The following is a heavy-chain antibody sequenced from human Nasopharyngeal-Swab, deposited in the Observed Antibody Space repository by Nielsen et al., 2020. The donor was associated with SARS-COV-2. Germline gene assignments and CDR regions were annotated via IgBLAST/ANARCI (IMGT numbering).Heavy chain of an antibody. CDR3: AKGGSGSYPSDY. CDR1: GFTFSSYG. Sequence: GESLKISCAASGFTFSSYGMHWVCQAPGKGLEWVAVIWYDGSNKYYADSVKGRFTISRDNSKNTLYLQMNSLRAEDTAVYYCAKGGSGSYPSDYWGQGTLVTVSS. J-gene: IGHJ4*02. D-gene: IGHD1-26*01. V-gene: IGHV3-33*06. CDR2: IWYDGSNK.